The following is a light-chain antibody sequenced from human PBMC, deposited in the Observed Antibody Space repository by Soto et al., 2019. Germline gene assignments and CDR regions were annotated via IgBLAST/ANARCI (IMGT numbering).Light chain of an antibody. Sequence: DIQMTQSPISMSASVGDGVTFTCRASHSIITFLNWYQLKPGKPPRLLIYAASSLQSGVPSRFICSGSGTDFTLTITNLQPEDFATYSCQQSYNSPQTFGQGTKVDIK. CDR2: AAS. CDR1: HSIITF. J-gene: IGKJ1*01. V-gene: IGKV1-39*01. CDR3: QQSYNSPQT.